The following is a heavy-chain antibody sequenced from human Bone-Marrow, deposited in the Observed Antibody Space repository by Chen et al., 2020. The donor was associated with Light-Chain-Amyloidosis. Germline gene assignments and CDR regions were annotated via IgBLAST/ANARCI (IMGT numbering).Heavy chain of an antibody. CDR2: ISWNSGSI. CDR3: AKSRYSSSFFLDAFDI. D-gene: IGHD6-13*01. Sequence: QLVESGGGVVQPGRSLRLSCAASGFNLDDSAMHWVRQAPGKGLEWVSGISWNSGSIGYADSVKGRFTISRDNAKNSLYLQMNSLRAEDTALYYCAKSRYSSSFFLDAFDIWGQGTMVTVSS. J-gene: IGHJ3*02. V-gene: IGHV3-9*01. CDR1: GFNLDDSA.